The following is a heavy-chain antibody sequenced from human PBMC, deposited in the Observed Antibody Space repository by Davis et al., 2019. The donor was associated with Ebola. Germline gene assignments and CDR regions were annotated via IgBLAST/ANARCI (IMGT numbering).Heavy chain of an antibody. Sequence: SVKVSCKASGGTFSSYAISWVRQAPGQGLEWMGGIIPIFGTANYAQKFQGRVTITADESTSTAYMELSSLRSEDTAVYYCATTYGDYPWGYFDYWGQGTLITVSS. CDR3: ATTYGDYPWGYFDY. J-gene: IGHJ4*02. V-gene: IGHV1-69*13. CDR2: IIPIFGTA. CDR1: GGTFSSYA. D-gene: IGHD4-17*01.